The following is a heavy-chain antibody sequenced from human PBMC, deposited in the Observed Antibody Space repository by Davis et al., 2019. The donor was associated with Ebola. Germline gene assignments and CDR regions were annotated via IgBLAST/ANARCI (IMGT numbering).Heavy chain of an antibody. CDR2: INHSGST. V-gene: IGHV4-34*01. CDR3: AASAGTVGKFDF. Sequence: SETLSLTCAVYGGSFSGYYWSWIRQPPGKGLEWIGEINHSGSTNYNPSLKSRVTISVDTSKNQFSLKLSSVTAADTALYYCAASAGTVGKFDFWGQGTLVTVSS. D-gene: IGHD1-14*01. J-gene: IGHJ4*02. CDR1: GGSFSGYY.